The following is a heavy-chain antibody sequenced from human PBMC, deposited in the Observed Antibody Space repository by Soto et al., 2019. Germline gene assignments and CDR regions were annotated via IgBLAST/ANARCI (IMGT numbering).Heavy chain of an antibody. CDR2: ISWNSVSI. D-gene: IGHD3-10*01. J-gene: IGHJ6*02. CDR1: GFNFNDYG. Sequence: PRGSLRLSCAASGFNFNDYGMHWFRQAPGKGLEWVSSISWNSVSIGYADSVKGRFTISRDNAKNSLYLQMNSLRAEDTALYYCAKDMENGYNPYYYYGMDVWGQGTTVTVSS. V-gene: IGHV3-9*01. CDR3: AKDMENGYNPYYYYGMDV.